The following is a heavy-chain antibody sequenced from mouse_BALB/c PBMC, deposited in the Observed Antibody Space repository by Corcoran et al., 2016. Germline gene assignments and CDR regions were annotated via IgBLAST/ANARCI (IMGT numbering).Heavy chain of an antibody. CDR1: GFNIKDTY. CDR3: ARWYWYFDV. CDR2: IDPANGNT. Sequence: EVQLQQSGAELVKPGASVKLSCTASGFNIKDTYKHWVKQRPEQGLEWIGRIDPANGNTKYDPKFQGKATITADTSSNTAYLPLSSLTSEDTAVYYCARWYWYFDVWGAGTTVTVSS. V-gene: IGHV14-3*02. J-gene: IGHJ1*01.